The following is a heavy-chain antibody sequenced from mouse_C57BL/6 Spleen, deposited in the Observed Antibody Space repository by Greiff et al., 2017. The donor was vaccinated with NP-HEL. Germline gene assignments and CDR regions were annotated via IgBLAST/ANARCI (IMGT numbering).Heavy chain of an antibody. V-gene: IGHV1-15*01. CDR3: TRGDGYYPY. CDR2: IDPETGGT. Sequence: LQESGAELVRPGASVTLSCKASGYTFTDYEMHWVKQTPVHGLEWIGAIDPETGGTAYTQKFKGKAILTADKSSSTAYMELRSLTSEDSAVYYCTRGDGYYPYWGQGTLVTVSA. D-gene: IGHD2-3*01. CDR1: GYTFTDYE. J-gene: IGHJ3*01.